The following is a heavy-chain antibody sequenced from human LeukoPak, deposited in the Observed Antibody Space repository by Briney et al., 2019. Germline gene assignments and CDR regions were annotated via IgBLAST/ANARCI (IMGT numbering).Heavy chain of an antibody. D-gene: IGHD6-13*01. V-gene: IGHV4-4*02. CDR3: ARGGVGAAAGNKDY. CDR1: GGSISSSNW. J-gene: IGHJ4*02. Sequence: SETLSLTCAVSGGSISSSNWWSWVRQPPGKGLEWIGEVYHSGTTNYNPSLKSRVTISVDKSKNQFSLKLSSMTAADTAVYYCARGGVGAAAGNKDYWGQGTLVTVSS. CDR2: VYHSGTT.